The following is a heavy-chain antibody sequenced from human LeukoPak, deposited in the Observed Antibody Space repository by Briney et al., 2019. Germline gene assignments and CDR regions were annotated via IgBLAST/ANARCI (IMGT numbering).Heavy chain of an antibody. D-gene: IGHD1-26*01. CDR3: ARRRIVGSTDDAFDI. V-gene: IGHV3-23*01. CDR1: GFTFNSYT. Sequence: GVSLRLSCEASGFTFNSYTMNWVRQTPGKGLEWVSVIGGSVDETHYADSVKGRFTISRDNSNNTLYLQMNSLRADDTAIYYCARRRIVGSTDDAFDIWGQGTMVTLSS. CDR2: IGGSVDET. J-gene: IGHJ3*02.